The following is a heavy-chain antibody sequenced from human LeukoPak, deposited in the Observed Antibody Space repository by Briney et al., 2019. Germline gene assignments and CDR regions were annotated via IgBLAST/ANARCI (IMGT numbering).Heavy chain of an antibody. Sequence: GGSLRLSCATSGFIFSSYGMYWVRQAPGKGLEWVAVIWHDGSAEFYADSVKGRFIISRDDSKNTVYMQMNSLRAEDTALYYCAKDNRGGWSGYFDYWGQGVLVTVSS. CDR1: GFIFSSYG. V-gene: IGHV3-33*06. D-gene: IGHD6-19*01. J-gene: IGHJ4*02. CDR3: AKDNRGGWSGYFDY. CDR2: IWHDGSAE.